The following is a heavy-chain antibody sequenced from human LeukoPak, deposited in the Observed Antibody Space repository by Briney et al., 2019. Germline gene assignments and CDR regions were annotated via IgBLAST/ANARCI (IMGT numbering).Heavy chain of an antibody. D-gene: IGHD1-26*01. CDR1: GFTFSSYA. CDR3: SKNTSGTYLDY. J-gene: IGHJ4*02. CDR2: ISTNSGST. V-gene: IGHV3-23*01. Sequence: GGSLRLSCAASGFTFSSYAMSWVRQAPGKGLEWVSSISTNSGSTNYADSVKGRFTISRDNSKNMVYLQMNSLRAEDTAVYYCSKNTSGTYLDYWGQGILVTVSS.